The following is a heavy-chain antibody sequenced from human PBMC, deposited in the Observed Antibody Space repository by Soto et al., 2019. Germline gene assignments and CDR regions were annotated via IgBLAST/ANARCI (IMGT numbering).Heavy chain of an antibody. D-gene: IGHD1-26*01. CDR2: IDPKGGDT. J-gene: IGHJ4*02. V-gene: IGHV1-2*02. Sequence: QVQLVQSGTEVKKPGASVKVSCKASGYMFTDYYMHWVRQAPGQGLEWMGWIDPKGGDTKYAQNFHGRVTMTRDTSISTAYMDLSSLISDDTAVYYCARCLVRATTVVDYWGQGTLVTVSS. CDR1: GYMFTDYY. CDR3: ARCLVRATTVVDY.